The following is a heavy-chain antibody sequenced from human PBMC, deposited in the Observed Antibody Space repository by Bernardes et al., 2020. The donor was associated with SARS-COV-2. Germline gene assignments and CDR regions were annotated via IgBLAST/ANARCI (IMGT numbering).Heavy chain of an antibody. CDR1: GLTVGSKY. CDR2: IQSGGYT. J-gene: IGHJ4*02. CDR3: ARGLRWAFDY. D-gene: IGHD4-17*01. V-gene: IGHV3-53*01. Sequence: GCLRLLCAVSGLTVGSKYMNWVRQAPGKGLEWVSVIQSGGYTNYADSVKGRFTVSRDTSENTVSLQMNSLRAEDTAVYYCARGLRWAFDYWGQGTLVSVSS.